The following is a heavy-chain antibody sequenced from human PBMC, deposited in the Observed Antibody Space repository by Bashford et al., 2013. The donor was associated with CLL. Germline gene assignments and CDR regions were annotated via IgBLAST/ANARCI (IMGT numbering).Heavy chain of an antibody. V-gene: IGHV3-74*01. CDR3: ARELAAAGTWGVDY. CDR1: GFSLRTYW. CDR2: CTADGKSK. J-gene: IGHJ4*02. Sequence: GGSLRLSCVVSGFSLRTYWMHWVRQVPGKGLVWVSRCTADGKSKSYADSVRGRFTMSRDNARNTVHLQMNSLSAEDTAVYYCARELAAAGTWGVDYWGQGQWSPSPQ. D-gene: IGHD6-13*01.